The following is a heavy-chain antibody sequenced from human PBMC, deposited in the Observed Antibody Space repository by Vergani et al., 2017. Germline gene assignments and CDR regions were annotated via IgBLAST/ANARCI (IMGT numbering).Heavy chain of an antibody. CDR2: ISYDGSNK. J-gene: IGHJ6*03. CDR3: ARDDCGAYCGYDCYYYYYYYMDV. CDR1: GFTFSRYA. V-gene: IGHV3-30-3*01. D-gene: IGHD2-21*01. Sequence: QVQLVESGGGVVQPGRSLRLSCAASGFTFSRYAMYWVRQAPGKGLEWVAVISYDGSNKYYADSVKGRFTISRDNTKNTLYLQMNSLKAEDTAVYDCARDDCGAYCGYDCYYYYYYYMDVWGKGTTVTVSS.